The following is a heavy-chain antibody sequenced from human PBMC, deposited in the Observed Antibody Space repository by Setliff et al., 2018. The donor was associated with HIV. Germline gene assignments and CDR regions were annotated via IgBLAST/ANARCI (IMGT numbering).Heavy chain of an antibody. J-gene: IGHJ4*02. D-gene: IGHD3-10*01. CDR3: ARMQRDNHYGGPDVS. Sequence: SVKVSCKPSGGSFRSAAINWVRQAPGQGPEWMGGIILKLGTTNSAQRFRGRVAFTADTSTNTASMELTGLRSDDTAVYYCARMQRDNHYGGPDVSWGQGTLVTVSS. CDR2: IILKLGTT. V-gene: IGHV1-69*10. CDR1: GGSFRSAA.